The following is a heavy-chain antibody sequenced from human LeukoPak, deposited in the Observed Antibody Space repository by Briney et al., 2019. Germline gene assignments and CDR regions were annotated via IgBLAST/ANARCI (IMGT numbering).Heavy chain of an antibody. CDR2: IYPGDSDT. V-gene: IGHV5-51*01. D-gene: IGHD3-10*01. J-gene: IGHJ4*02. CDR1: GYSFTSYW. Sequence: HGESLKISCKGSGYSFTSYWIGWVRQMPGKGLEWMGIIYPGDSDTRYSPSFQGQVTISADKSISTAYLQWSSLKASDTAMYSCARHPYYGSGSTAPNFDYWGQGTLVTVSS. CDR3: ARHPYYGSGSTAPNFDY.